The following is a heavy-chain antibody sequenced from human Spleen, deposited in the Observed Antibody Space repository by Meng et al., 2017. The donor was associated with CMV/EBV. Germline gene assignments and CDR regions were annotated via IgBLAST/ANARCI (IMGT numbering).Heavy chain of an antibody. CDR3: AGEGRSHQVGVSVY. Sequence: QGPLQESGPGLVKPSPTLSLTCTVSGGSIRSGDYYWSWIRQPPGKGLEWIRYIYNSGSTYYNPSLKSRVTISVDTSKNQFSLKLRFVTAADTAVYYCAGEGRSHQVGVSVYWGQGNLVTVSS. V-gene: IGHV4-30-4*01. CDR2: IYNSGST. J-gene: IGHJ4*02. D-gene: IGHD2-21*01. CDR1: GGSIRSGDYY.